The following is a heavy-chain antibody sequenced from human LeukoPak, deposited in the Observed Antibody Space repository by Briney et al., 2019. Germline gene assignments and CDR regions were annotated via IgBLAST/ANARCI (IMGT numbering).Heavy chain of an antibody. CDR3: ARRGGYGDSYWYFDL. CDR1: GYTFTGYY. V-gene: IGHV1-2*02. D-gene: IGHD4-17*01. J-gene: IGHJ2*01. Sequence: ASVKVSCKASGYTFTGYYMHWVRQAPGQGLEWMGWINPNSGGTNYAQKFQGRVTMTRDTSISTAYMELSRLRSDDTAVYYCARRGGYGDSYWYFDLWGRGTLVTVSS. CDR2: INPNSGGT.